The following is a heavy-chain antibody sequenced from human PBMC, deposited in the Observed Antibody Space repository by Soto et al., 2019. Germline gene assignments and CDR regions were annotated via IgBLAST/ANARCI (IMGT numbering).Heavy chain of an antibody. CDR1: GFTFSSYS. D-gene: IGHD3-10*01. CDR2: ISSSSSYI. CDR3: AREYNLLLWFGDDRPGYYYMDV. J-gene: IGHJ6*03. Sequence: GGSLRLSCAASGFTFSSYSMNWVRQAPGKGLEWVSSISSSSSYIYYADSVKGRFTISRDNAKNSLYLQMNSLRAEDTAVYYCAREYNLLLWFGDDRPGYYYMDVWGKGTTVTVSS. V-gene: IGHV3-21*01.